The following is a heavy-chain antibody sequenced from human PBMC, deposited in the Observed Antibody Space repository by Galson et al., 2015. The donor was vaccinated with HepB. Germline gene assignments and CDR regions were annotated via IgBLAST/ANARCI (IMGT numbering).Heavy chain of an antibody. CDR1: GFTFSSYG. V-gene: IGHV3-30*18. CDR2: ISYDGSNK. J-gene: IGHJ6*03. D-gene: IGHD3-10*01. CDR3: AKDGSGTMDV. Sequence: SLRLSCAASGFTFSSYGMHWVRRAPGKGLEWVAVISYDGSNKYYADSVKGRFTISRDNSKNTLYLQMNSLRAEDTAVYYCAKDGSGTMDVWGKGTTVTVSS.